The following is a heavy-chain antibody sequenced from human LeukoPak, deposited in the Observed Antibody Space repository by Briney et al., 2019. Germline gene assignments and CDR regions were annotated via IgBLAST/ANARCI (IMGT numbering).Heavy chain of an antibody. Sequence: GGSLRLSCAASGFTFSSYSMNWVRQAPGKGLEWVSSISSSSSYIYYADSVKGRFTISRDNAKNSLYLQMNSLGAEDTAVYYCARDYAQRWELLDTYNWFDPWGQGTLVTVSS. CDR2: ISSSSSYI. J-gene: IGHJ5*02. CDR1: GFTFSSYS. V-gene: IGHV3-21*01. CDR3: ARDYAQRWELLDTYNWFDP. D-gene: IGHD1-26*01.